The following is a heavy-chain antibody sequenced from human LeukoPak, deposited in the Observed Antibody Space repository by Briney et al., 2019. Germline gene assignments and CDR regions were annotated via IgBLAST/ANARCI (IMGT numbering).Heavy chain of an antibody. Sequence: GASVKVSCKSSGYTFTSYYMHWLRQAPGQGLAWMGIINPSGGSTSYVQKFQGRVTMTRDMSTSTVYMELSSLRSEDTAVYYCARVKGVSTMITFGGVIVPPLDAFDIWGQGTMVTVSS. V-gene: IGHV1-46*01. CDR3: ARVKGVSTMITFGGVIVPPLDAFDI. D-gene: IGHD3-16*02. CDR2: INPSGGST. J-gene: IGHJ3*02. CDR1: GYTFTSYY.